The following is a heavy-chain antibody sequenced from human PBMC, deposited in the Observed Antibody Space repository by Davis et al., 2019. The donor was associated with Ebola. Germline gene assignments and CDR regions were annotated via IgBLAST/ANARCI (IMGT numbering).Heavy chain of an antibody. V-gene: IGHV3-30*04. CDR2: IAYDGRYE. CDR1: GITFSRYA. D-gene: IGHD4-17*01. Sequence: GESLKISCAVSGITFSRYAMHWVRQAPGKGLEWVTDIAYDGRYESYAESVKGRFTISRDNSKSTLYLQMNSLRDEDTALYYCSRGGAVKFDYWGQGTLVTVSS. CDR3: SRGGAVKFDY. J-gene: IGHJ4*02.